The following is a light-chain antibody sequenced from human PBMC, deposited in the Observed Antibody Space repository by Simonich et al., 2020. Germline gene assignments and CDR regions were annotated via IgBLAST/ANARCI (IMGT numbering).Light chain of an antibody. Sequence: DIVMTQSPDSLAVSLGERATINCKSSQSVLYSSNNKNYLAWYQQKPGQTPKLLIYCASTRESGVPDRFSGSGSGTDFTLTISSLQAEDVAVYYCQQYYSTPWTVGQGTKVEIK. CDR2: CAS. CDR1: QSVLYSSNNKNY. CDR3: QQYYSTPWT. J-gene: IGKJ1*01. V-gene: IGKV4-1*01.